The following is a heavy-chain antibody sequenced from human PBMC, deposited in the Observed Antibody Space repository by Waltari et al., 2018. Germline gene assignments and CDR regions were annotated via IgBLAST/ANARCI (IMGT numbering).Heavy chain of an antibody. CDR2: ISGSGGGT. V-gene: IGHV3-23*01. J-gene: IGHJ3*02. D-gene: IGHD4-17*01. Sequence: EVQLLESGGGLVQPGGSLRLSCAASGFTFSSYAMRWVRPAPGKGLAWVSAISGSGGGTDYADSGKGPVTIARDKSKNTLYMQMISRRAEDTAVYYWAKDRANEVGDHGRGAFDIWGQGTMVTVSS. CDR3: AKDRANEVGDHGRGAFDI. CDR1: GFTFSSYA.